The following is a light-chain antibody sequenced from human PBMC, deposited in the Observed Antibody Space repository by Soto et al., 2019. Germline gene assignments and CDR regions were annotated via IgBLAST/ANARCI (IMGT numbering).Light chain of an antibody. Sequence: QSVLTQTPSVSAAPGQRVTISCSGSRSNVGENYVSWYQQFPGTAPQLVIYDDVKRSPGIPDRFSASKSGTSATLAITGLQTGDEADYYCSSYTSKSSLIFGGGTKVTVL. CDR2: DDV. J-gene: IGLJ2*01. CDR3: SSYTSKSSLI. CDR1: RSNVGENY. V-gene: IGLV1-51*01.